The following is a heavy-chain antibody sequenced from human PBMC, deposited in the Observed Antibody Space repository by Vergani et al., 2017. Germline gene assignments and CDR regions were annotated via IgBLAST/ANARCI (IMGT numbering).Heavy chain of an antibody. CDR2: IKSKTDGGTT. V-gene: IGHV3-15*01. J-gene: IGHJ5*02. D-gene: IGHD4-11*01. CDR1: GFTFSNAW. CDR3: NTRNRHFYGNLHNWFDP. Sequence: EVQLVESGGGLVKPGGSLRLSCAASGFTFSNAWMSWVRQAPGKGLEWVGRIKSKTDGGTTDYAAPVKGRFTISRDDSKNTLYLQMNSLKTEDTAVYYCNTRNRHFYGNLHNWFDPWGQGTLVTVSS.